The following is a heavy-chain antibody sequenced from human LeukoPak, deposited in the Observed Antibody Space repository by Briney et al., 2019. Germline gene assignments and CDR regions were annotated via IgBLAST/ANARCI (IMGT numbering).Heavy chain of an antibody. CDR2: ISSSSSYI. D-gene: IGHD3-16*02. V-gene: IGHV3-21*01. Sequence: GGSLRLSCAASGFTFSSYSMNWVRQAPGKGLEWVSSISSSSSYIYYADSVKGRFTISRDNAKNSLYLQMNSLRAEDTAVYYCAREISYDYVWGSYRYLDYWGQGTLVTVSS. CDR1: GFTFSSYS. J-gene: IGHJ4*02. CDR3: AREISYDYVWGSYRYLDY.